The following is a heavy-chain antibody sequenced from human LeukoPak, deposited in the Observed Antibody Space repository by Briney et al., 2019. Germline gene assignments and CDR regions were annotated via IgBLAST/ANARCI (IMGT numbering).Heavy chain of an antibody. CDR3: AKESNSSDNWYFDL. J-gene: IGHJ2*01. V-gene: IGHV4-59*01. CDR2: MYNSGST. CDR1: GGSISSYN. D-gene: IGHD2/OR15-2a*01. Sequence: PSETLSLTSIVSGGSISSYNWNWIRQPPGRGLEWIGYMYNSGSTNNNPSLKSRVTISVDKSKNQFSLKLSSVTAADTAVYYCAKESNSSDNWYFDLWGRGTLVTVSS.